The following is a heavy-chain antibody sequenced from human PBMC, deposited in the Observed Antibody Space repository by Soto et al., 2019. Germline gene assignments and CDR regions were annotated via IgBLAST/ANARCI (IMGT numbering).Heavy chain of an antibody. J-gene: IGHJ5*02. Sequence: QVPLVQSGAEVKKPGAQVKIACKASGYTFTSYGISWVRQAPGQGLEWMGWISAYNGNTNYAQKLQGRVTMTTDTSTSTAYMELRSLRSDDTAVYYCARDLQSGYPTTDNWFDPWGQGTLVTVSS. V-gene: IGHV1-18*01. D-gene: IGHD4-17*01. CDR1: GYTFTSYG. CDR2: ISAYNGNT. CDR3: ARDLQSGYPTTDNWFDP.